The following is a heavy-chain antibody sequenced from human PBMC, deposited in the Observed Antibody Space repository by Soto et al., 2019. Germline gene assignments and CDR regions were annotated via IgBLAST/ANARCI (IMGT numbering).Heavy chain of an antibody. V-gene: IGHV1-8*01. D-gene: IGHD6-13*01. Sequence: GASVKVSCKASGYTFTSYDINWVRQATGQGLEWMGWMNPNSGNTGYAQKFQGRVTMTRNTSISTAYMELSSLRSEDTAVYYCVRRLVSATGIDWFDPWGQGTLVTRS. CDR1: GYTFTSYD. CDR2: MNPNSGNT. CDR3: VRRLVSATGIDWFDP. J-gene: IGHJ5*02.